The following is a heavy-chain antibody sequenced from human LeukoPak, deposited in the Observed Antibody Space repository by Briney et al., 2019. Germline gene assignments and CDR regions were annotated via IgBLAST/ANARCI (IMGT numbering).Heavy chain of an antibody. D-gene: IGHD3-10*01. V-gene: IGHV4-31*03. J-gene: IGHJ3*02. CDR3: ARVGFAEATFAFDI. Sequence: SQTLSLTCIVSGGSVTSGGHYWSWIRQYPGRGLDWLGNIYHSGSTYYNPSLKSRVTISVDTSTNQFSLKLSSVSATDTAVYYCARVGFAEATFAFDIWGQGTLVTVSS. CDR2: IYHSGST. CDR1: GGSVTSGGHY.